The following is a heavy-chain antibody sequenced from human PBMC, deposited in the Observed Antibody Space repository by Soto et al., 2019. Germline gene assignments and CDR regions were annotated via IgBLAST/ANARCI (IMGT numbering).Heavy chain of an antibody. D-gene: IGHD4-17*01. CDR1: GFTFGSYW. CDR2: IKQDGSDK. Sequence: EVQLVESGGGLVQPGGSLRLSCAASGFTFGSYWMTWVRQAPGKGLEWVANIKQDGSDKYYVDSVKGRFTISRDNAKDSLHLQINSLRAEDTAVYYCVRSRYGGCFDFWGQGTLVTVSS. J-gene: IGHJ4*02. V-gene: IGHV3-7*04. CDR3: VRSRYGGCFDF.